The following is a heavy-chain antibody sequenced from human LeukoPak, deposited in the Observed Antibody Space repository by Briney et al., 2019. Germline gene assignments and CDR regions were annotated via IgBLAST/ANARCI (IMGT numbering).Heavy chain of an antibody. Sequence: SETLSLTCAVSGGSISSNNWWGWVRQPPGKGLEWIGEIYHSGSPNYNPSLKSRVTISVDKSRNHFSLNLSSVTAADTAVYYCARVNINNWHSCDYWGQGTLVTASS. D-gene: IGHD1-1*01. CDR3: ARVNINNWHSCDY. CDR1: GGSISSNNW. CDR2: IYHSGSP. J-gene: IGHJ4*02. V-gene: IGHV4-4*02.